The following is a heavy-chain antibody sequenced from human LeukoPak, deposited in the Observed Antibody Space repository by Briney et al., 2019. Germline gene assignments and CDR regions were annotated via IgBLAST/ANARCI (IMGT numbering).Heavy chain of an antibody. D-gene: IGHD1-14*01. CDR3: ATDNREGYYFDY. CDR1: GGSISSSSYY. V-gene: IGHV4-39*02. CDR2: IYYSGST. Sequence: SETLSLTCTVSGGSISSSSYYWGWIRQPPGKGLEWIGSIYYSGSTYYNPSLKSRVTIPVDTSKNQFSLKLSSVTAADTAVYYCATDNREGYYFDYWGQGTLVTVSS. J-gene: IGHJ4*02.